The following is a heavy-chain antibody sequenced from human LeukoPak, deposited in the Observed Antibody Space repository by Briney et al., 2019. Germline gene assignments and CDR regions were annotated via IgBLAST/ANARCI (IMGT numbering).Heavy chain of an antibody. D-gene: IGHD3-10*01. CDR3: AKHYMGSYYNRGLDY. V-gene: IGHV4-39*01. Sequence: SETLSLTRTVSGGSISSSNYYWGWIRQPPGKGLEWIGSIYYSGYTYYNPSLKSRVTISVDTSKNQFSLKLSSVTAADTAVYYCAKHYMGSYYNRGLDYWGQGALVTVSS. CDR1: GGSISSSNYY. CDR2: IYYSGYT. J-gene: IGHJ4*02.